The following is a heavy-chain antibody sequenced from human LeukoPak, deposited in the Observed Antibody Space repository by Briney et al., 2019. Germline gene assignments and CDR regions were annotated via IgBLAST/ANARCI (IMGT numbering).Heavy chain of an antibody. D-gene: IGHD5-12*01. CDR1: GFTFSSYG. V-gene: IGHV3-23*01. CDR3: AKGEIVATSLFDH. Sequence: GGSLRLSCAASGFTFSSYGMSWVRQAPGKGLEWVSAISGSGGSTYYADSVKGRCTIPRDKSKNTLYLQMNTLRVDDTAVYFSAKGEIVATSLFDHWGQGTPVTVSS. CDR2: ISGSGGST. J-gene: IGHJ4*02.